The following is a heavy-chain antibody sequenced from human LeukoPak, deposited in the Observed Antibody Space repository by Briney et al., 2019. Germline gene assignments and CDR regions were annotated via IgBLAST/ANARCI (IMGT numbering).Heavy chain of an antibody. CDR1: GYTFTNYG. Sequence: GASVKVSCKASGYTFTNYGISWVRQAPGQGLEWMGWISGYNGHTNYAQKFQGRVTMTTDTSTNMVYMELRSLRSDDTAVYYCARGMIAAAGATFDYWGQGTLVTVSS. CDR2: ISGYNGHT. D-gene: IGHD6-13*01. CDR3: ARGMIAAAGATFDY. J-gene: IGHJ4*02. V-gene: IGHV1-18*01.